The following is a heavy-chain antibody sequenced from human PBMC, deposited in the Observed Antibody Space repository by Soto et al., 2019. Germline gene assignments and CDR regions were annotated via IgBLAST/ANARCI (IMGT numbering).Heavy chain of an antibody. CDR2: ISNGATRT. CDR3: AKDATRSSGWYYFDN. J-gene: IGHJ4*02. Sequence: GGSLRLSCAASGFIFSNYDMAWVRQAPGKGLEWVSSISNGATRTYYADSVKGLFTISRDNSKNTLHLQMNSLRAEDTAIYYCAKDATRSSGWYYFDNWGQGTLVTVSS. CDR1: GFIFSNYD. D-gene: IGHD6-19*01. V-gene: IGHV3-23*01.